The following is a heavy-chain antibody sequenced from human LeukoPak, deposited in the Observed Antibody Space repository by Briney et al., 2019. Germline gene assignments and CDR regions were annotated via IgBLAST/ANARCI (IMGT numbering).Heavy chain of an antibody. V-gene: IGHV4-61*02. CDR1: GGSISSGSYY. CDR2: IYTSGST. J-gene: IGHJ2*01. CDR3: ARDKRYDFWSGYKYWYFDL. Sequence: PSQTLSLTCTVSGGSISSGSYYWSWIRQPAGKGLEWTGRIYTSGSTNYNPSLRSRVTMSVDTSKNQFSLKLSSVTAADTAVYYCARDKRYDFWSGYKYWYFDLWGRGTLVTVSS. D-gene: IGHD3-3*01.